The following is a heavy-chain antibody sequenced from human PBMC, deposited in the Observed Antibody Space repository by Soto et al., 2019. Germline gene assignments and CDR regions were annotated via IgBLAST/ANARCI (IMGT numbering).Heavy chain of an antibody. CDR3: ARDNGGSSSWYRGGRHFQH. CDR2: IIPIFGTA. CDR1: GGTLSSYA. V-gene: IGHV1-69*13. Sequence: SVKVSCKASGGTLSSYAISWVRQAPGQGLEWMGGIIPIFGTANYAQKFQGRVTITADESTSTAYMELSSLRSEDTAVYYCARDNGGSSSWYRGGRHFQHWGQGTLVTVSS. D-gene: IGHD6-13*01. J-gene: IGHJ1*01.